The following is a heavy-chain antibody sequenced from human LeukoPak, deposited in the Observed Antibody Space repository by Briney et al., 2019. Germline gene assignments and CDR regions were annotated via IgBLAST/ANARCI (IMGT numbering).Heavy chain of an antibody. V-gene: IGHV1-69*13. CDR2: IIPIFGTA. D-gene: IGHD6-13*01. J-gene: IGHJ4*02. Sequence: ASVKVSCKASGGTFSSYAISWVRQAPGQGLEWMGGIIPIFGTANYAQKFQGRVTITADGSTSTAYMELSSLRSEDTAVYYCARDGRGAAAGIYYWGQGTLVTVSS. CDR3: ARDGRGAAAGIYY. CDR1: GGTFSSYA.